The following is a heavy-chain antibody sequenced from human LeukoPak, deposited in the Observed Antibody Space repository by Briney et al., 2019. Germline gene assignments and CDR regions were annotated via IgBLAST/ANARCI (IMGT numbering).Heavy chain of an antibody. Sequence: SENLSLTCTVSGYSISSDYYWGWIRQPPGKGLEWIGSVYHSGSTYHNPSLRSRVTISGDTSKNHFSLKLSSVTAADTAVYYCARAEDGYQIDYWGQGTLVTVSS. J-gene: IGHJ4*02. D-gene: IGHD5-24*01. CDR1: GYSISSDYY. CDR3: ARAEDGYQIDY. V-gene: IGHV4-38-2*02. CDR2: VYHSGST.